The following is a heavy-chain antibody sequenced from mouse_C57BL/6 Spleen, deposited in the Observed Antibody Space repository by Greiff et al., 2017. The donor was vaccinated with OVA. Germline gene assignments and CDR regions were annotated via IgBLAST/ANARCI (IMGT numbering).Heavy chain of an antibody. CDR2: LDPSDSYT. Sequence: VQLQQPGAELVMPGASVKLSCKASGYTFTSSWMPWVKQRPGQGLEGIGELDPSDSYTNYNQKFKGKSTLTVDKSSSTAYMQLSSLTSEDSAVYYCARSGGYDGSNYAMDYWGQGTSVTVSS. D-gene: IGHD2-2*01. CDR1: GYTFTSSW. J-gene: IGHJ4*01. V-gene: IGHV1-69*01. CDR3: ARSGGYDGSNYAMDY.